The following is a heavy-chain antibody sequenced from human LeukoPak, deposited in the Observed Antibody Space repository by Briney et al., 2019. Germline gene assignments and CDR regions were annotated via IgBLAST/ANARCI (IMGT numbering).Heavy chain of an antibody. Sequence: GGLLRLTSAANRYTFSDYTRGWVRQAPGKEQKRVSSISESAGSTYYADSVKGRFTISRENSKTLLYLHMNNLRAEDTAVYYCAKDSYYGSSSYRNFWGQGTLVTVSS. CDR1: RYTFSDYT. CDR3: AKDSYYGSSSYRNF. D-gene: IGHD3-22*01. J-gene: IGHJ4*02. V-gene: IGHV3-23*01. CDR2: ISESAGST.